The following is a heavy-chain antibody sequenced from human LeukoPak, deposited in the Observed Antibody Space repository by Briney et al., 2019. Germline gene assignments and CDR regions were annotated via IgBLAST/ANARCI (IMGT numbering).Heavy chain of an antibody. CDR3: ARGRDSVY. CDR1: GHTFSACC. D-gene: IGHD5-24*01. V-gene: IGHV3-7*04. Sequence: GGSLRLSCTAWGHTFSACCMTGLRQAPGKGLEWVASIKEDGSEKFYVDSVKGRFTISRDNAKKSLYLQMNSLTAEDEAVYYCARGRDSVYWGQGTLVTVSS. J-gene: IGHJ4*02. CDR2: IKEDGSEK.